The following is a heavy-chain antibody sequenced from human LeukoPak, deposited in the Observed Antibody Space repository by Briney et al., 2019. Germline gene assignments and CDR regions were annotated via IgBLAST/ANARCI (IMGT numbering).Heavy chain of an antibody. J-gene: IGHJ4*02. D-gene: IGHD3-10*01. V-gene: IGHV3-48*04. Sequence: GGSLRLSCAASGFAFNIYSMNWVRQAPGKGLEWVSYISSGGSAMYYADSVKGRFIISRDNAKNSLYLQMNSLRAEDTAVYYCARAGWFGDVYFDYWGQGTLVTVSS. CDR2: ISSGGSAM. CDR1: GFAFNIYS. CDR3: ARAGWFGDVYFDY.